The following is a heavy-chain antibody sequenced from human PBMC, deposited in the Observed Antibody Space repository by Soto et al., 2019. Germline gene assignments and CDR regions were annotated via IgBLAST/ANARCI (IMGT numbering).Heavy chain of an antibody. CDR3: ARDWLVDSGYDAFDI. J-gene: IGHJ3*02. CDR2: IYYSGST. D-gene: IGHD5-12*01. Sequence: SETLSLTCTVSGGSISSYYWSWIRQPPGKGLEWIGYIYYSGSTNYNPSLKSRVTISVDTSKNQFSMKLSSVTAVDTAVYYCARDWLVDSGYDAFDIWGQGTMVTVSS. CDR1: GGSISSYY. V-gene: IGHV4-59*01.